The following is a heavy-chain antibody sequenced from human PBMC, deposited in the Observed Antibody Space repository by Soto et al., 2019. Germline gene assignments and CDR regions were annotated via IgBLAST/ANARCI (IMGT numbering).Heavy chain of an antibody. V-gene: IGHV3-11*06. Sequence: QEQLVESGGGLVKPGGSLRLSCAASGFTFSDSYMSWVCQAPGKGLEWVAYISGSSGYTGYADSVKGRFTISRDNAKNSLYLQMNSLRAEDTAVYYCAKDRGGYGPPDVWGQGTTVTVSS. CDR1: GFTFSDSY. CDR2: ISGSSGYT. CDR3: AKDRGGYGPPDV. J-gene: IGHJ6*02. D-gene: IGHD3-10*01.